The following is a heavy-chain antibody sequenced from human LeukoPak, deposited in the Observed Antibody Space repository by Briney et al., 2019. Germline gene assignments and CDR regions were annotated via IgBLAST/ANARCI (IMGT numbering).Heavy chain of an antibody. Sequence: PGGSLRLSCAASGFTFSSYAMSWVRQAPGKGLEWVSAISGSGGSTYYADSVKGRFTNSRDNSKNTLYLQMNSLRAEDTAVYYCAKGYYDSSGLNYFDYWGQGTLVTVSS. CDR1: GFTFSSYA. V-gene: IGHV3-23*01. CDR2: ISGSGGST. J-gene: IGHJ4*02. D-gene: IGHD3-22*01. CDR3: AKGYYDSSGLNYFDY.